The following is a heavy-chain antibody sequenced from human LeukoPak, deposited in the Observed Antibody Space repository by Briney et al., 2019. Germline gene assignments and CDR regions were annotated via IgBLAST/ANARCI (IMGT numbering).Heavy chain of an antibody. Sequence: SETLSLTCAVSGGSISSSNWWSWVRQPPGKGLEWIGYIYHSGTTNYNPSLKSRVAISIDTSKNQFSLNLSSVTPADTAVYYCARFWSAFDYWGQGALATVSS. J-gene: IGHJ4*02. CDR2: IYHSGTT. CDR1: GGSISSSNW. V-gene: IGHV4-4*02. CDR3: ARFWSAFDY. D-gene: IGHD3-3*01.